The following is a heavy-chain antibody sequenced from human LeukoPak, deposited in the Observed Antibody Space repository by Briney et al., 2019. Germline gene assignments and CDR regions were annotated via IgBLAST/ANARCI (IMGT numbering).Heavy chain of an antibody. CDR3: ARLRNYAFDI. D-gene: IGHD5-24*01. CDR2: IRYDGSNK. Sequence: GGSLRLSCAASGFTFSSYGMHWVRQAPGKGREGVAFIRYDGSNKYYADSVKGRFTISRDNSKNTLYLQMNSLRAEDTAVYYCARLRNYAFDIWGQGTMVTVSS. J-gene: IGHJ3*02. V-gene: IGHV3-30*02. CDR1: GFTFSSYG.